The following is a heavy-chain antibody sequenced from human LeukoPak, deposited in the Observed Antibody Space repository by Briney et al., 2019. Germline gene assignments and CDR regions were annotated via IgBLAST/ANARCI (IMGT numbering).Heavy chain of an antibody. Sequence: SETLSLTCAVYGGSFSGYYWSWIRQPPGKGLEWIGEINHSGSTNYNPSLKSRVTISVDTSKNQFSLKLSSVTAADTAVYYCARGVSLITMVRGVMYYYYYGMDAWGQGTTVTVSS. J-gene: IGHJ6*02. V-gene: IGHV4-34*01. CDR2: INHSGST. CDR3: ARGVSLITMVRGVMYYYYYGMDA. CDR1: GGSFSGYY. D-gene: IGHD3-10*01.